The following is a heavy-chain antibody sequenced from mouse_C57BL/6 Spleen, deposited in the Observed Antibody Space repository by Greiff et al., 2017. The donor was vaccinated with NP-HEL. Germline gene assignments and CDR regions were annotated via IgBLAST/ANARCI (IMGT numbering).Heavy chain of an antibody. D-gene: IGHD1-1*01. CDR1: GYTFTSYW. J-gene: IGHJ2*01. CDR2: IDPNSGGT. CDR3: ARGRFITTDSHFDY. V-gene: IGHV1-72*01. Sequence: QVQLQQPGAELVKPGASVKLSCKASGYTFTSYWMHWVKQRPGRGLEWIGRIDPNSGGTKYNEKFKSKATLTVDKPSSTAYMQLSSLTSEDSAVYYCARGRFITTDSHFDYWGQGTTLTVSS.